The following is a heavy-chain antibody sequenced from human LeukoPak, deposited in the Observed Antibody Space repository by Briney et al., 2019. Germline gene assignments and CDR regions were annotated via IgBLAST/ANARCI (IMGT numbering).Heavy chain of an antibody. CDR3: ARDQRLILEWLSSSRYGMDV. D-gene: IGHD3-3*01. Sequence: GASVKVSCKASGVTFSSYTISWVRQAPGQGLEWMGRIIPILGIANYAQKFQGRVTITADKSTSTAYMELSSLRSEDTAVYYCARDQRLILEWLSSSRYGMDVWGQGTTVTVSS. CDR1: GVTFSSYT. V-gene: IGHV1-69*04. J-gene: IGHJ6*02. CDR2: IIPILGIA.